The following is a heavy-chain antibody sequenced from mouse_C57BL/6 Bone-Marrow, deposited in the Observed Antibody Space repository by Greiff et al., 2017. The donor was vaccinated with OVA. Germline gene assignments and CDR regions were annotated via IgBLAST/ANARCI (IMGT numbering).Heavy chain of an antibody. CDR3: ARTRYYGSSFSFDY. Sequence: QVQLQQSGAELVKPGASVKLSCKASGYTFTSYWMHWVKQRPGQGLEWIGMIHPTSGSTNYNEKFTSKATLTVDKSSSTAYMQLSSLTSEDSAVYYCARTRYYGSSFSFDYWGQGTTLTVAS. CDR2: IHPTSGST. CDR1: GYTFTSYW. J-gene: IGHJ2*01. D-gene: IGHD1-1*01. V-gene: IGHV1-64*01.